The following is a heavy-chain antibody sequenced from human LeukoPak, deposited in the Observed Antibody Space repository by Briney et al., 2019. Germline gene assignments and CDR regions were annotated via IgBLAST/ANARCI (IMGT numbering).Heavy chain of an antibody. CDR1: GGSISSSSYY. D-gene: IGHD3-10*01. V-gene: IGHV4-39*01. CDR2: IYYSGST. CDR3: ASQLLWFGELLGYFDY. J-gene: IGHJ4*02. Sequence: SETLSLTCTVSGGSISSSSYYWGWIRQPPGKGLEWIGSIYYSGSTYYNPSLKSRVTISVDTSKNQFSLKLSSVTAADTAVYYCASQLLWFGELLGYFDYWGQGTLVTVSS.